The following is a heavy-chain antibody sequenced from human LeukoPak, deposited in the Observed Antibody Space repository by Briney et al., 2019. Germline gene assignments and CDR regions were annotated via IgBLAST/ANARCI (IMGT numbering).Heavy chain of an antibody. CDR2: IKQDGSEK. D-gene: IGHD5-24*01. J-gene: IGHJ2*01. CDR3: ARARGDGYQWYFDL. Sequence: PGGSLRLSCAASGFTFSSYWMSWVRQAPGKGLEWVANIKQDGSEKNYVDFVKGRFTVSRDNAKNSLDLQMNSLRAEDTAMYYCARARGDGYQWYFDLWGRGTLVTVSS. CDR1: GFTFSSYW. V-gene: IGHV3-7*01.